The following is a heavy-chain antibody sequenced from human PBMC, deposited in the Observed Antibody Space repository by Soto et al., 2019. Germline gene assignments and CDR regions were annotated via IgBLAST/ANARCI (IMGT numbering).Heavy chain of an antibody. J-gene: IGHJ4*02. CDR1: GGTFSSYA. CDR3: ARDRADNYDSSGYYRTWGYFDY. V-gene: IGHV1-69*01. D-gene: IGHD3-22*01. Sequence: QVQLVQSGAEVKKPGSSVKVTCKASGGTFSSYAISWVRQAPGQGLEWMGGIIPIFGTANYAQKFQGRVTITADESTSTAYMELSSLRSEDTAVYYCARDRADNYDSSGYYRTWGYFDYWGQGTLVTVSS. CDR2: IIPIFGTA.